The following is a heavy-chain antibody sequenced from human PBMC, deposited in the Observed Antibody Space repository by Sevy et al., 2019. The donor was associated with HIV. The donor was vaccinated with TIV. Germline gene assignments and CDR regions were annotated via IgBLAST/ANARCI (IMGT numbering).Heavy chain of an antibody. D-gene: IGHD4-17*01. CDR2: INSDGSST. Sequence: GGSLRLSCAASGFTFSSNWMHWVRQAPGKGLVWVSRINSDGSSTNYADSVKGRLTISIDNAKNTLYLQMNSLRAEDTAVYYCARDAFVLGTTGGKKEGYFQHWGQGALVTVSS. CDR1: GFTFSSNW. V-gene: IGHV3-74*01. CDR3: ARDAFVLGTTGGKKEGYFQH. J-gene: IGHJ1*01.